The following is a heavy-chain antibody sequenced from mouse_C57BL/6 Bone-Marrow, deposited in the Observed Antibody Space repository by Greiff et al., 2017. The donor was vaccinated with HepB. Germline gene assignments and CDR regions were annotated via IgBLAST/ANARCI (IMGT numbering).Heavy chain of an antibody. D-gene: IGHD2-3*01. V-gene: IGHV2-4*01. Sequence: QVQLQQSGPGLVQPSQSLSITCTVSGFSFTSYGVHWVRQPPGKGLEWLGVIWSGGSTDYNAAFISRLSISKDNSKSQVFFKMNSLQADDTARYYCAPDGYFAYWGQGALVTVSA. J-gene: IGHJ3*01. CDR3: APDGYFAY. CDR2: IWSGGST. CDR1: GFSFTSYG.